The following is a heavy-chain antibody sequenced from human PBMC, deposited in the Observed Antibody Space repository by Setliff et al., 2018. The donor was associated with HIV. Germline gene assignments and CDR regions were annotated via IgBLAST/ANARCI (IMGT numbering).Heavy chain of an antibody. CDR1: GGSISTNNFY. J-gene: IGHJ4*02. Sequence: SETLSLTCTVTGGSISTNNFYWGWIRQPPGKGLQWIGSIYFTGDSYYNPSLKSRATISVDMSKNQFSLRLSSVTAADTAVYYCIIAYSSGWLAPMGFDSWGQGTLVTVSS. CDR2: IYFTGDS. D-gene: IGHD6-19*01. V-gene: IGHV4-39*01. CDR3: IIAYSSGWLAPMGFDS.